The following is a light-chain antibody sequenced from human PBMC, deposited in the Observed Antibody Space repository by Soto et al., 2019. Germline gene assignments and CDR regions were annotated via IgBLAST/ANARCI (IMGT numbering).Light chain of an antibody. Sequence: QSALTQPPSASGSPGQSVTISCTGTSSDVGGYNYVSWYQQHPGKAPKLMIYEVSKRPSGVPDRFSGYKSGNTASLTVSGLQADDEADYYCSSYVGSNNFYVFGTGTKLTVL. J-gene: IGLJ1*01. CDR1: SSDVGGYNY. CDR3: SSYVGSNNFYV. V-gene: IGLV2-8*01. CDR2: EVS.